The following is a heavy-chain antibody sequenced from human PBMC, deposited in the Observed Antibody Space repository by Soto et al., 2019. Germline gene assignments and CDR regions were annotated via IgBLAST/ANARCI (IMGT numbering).Heavy chain of an antibody. CDR1: GFTFSSYS. CDR3: ARDEYDFWSGSPGGYFDY. V-gene: IGHV3-21*01. CDR2: ISSSSSYI. Sequence: EVQLVESGGGLVKPGGSLRLSCAASGFTFSSYSMNWVRQAPGKGLEWVSSISSSSSYIYYADSVKGRFIISRDNAKNSLYLQMNSLRAEDTAVYYCARDEYDFWSGSPGGYFDYWGQGTLVTVSS. D-gene: IGHD3-3*01. J-gene: IGHJ4*02.